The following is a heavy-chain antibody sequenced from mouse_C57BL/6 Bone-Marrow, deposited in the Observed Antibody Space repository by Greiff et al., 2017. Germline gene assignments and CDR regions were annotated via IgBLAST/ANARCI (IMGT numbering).Heavy chain of an antibody. D-gene: IGHD4-1*01. CDR1: GFTFSSYG. J-gene: IGHJ2*01. CDR3: ARRAGTRYFDY. CDR2: ISSGGSYT. V-gene: IGHV5-6*01. Sequence: EVQLVESGGDLVKPGGSLKLSCAASGFTFSSYGMSWVRQTPDKRLEWVATISSGGSYTYYPDSVKGRFTISRDNAKNTLYLQMSSLKSEDTAMYYCARRAGTRYFDYWGQGTTLTGSS.